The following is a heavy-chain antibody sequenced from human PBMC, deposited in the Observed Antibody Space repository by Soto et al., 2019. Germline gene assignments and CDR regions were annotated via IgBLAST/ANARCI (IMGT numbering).Heavy chain of an antibody. Sequence: PSETLSLTCTVSGGSISSYYWSWIRQPPGKGLEWIGYIYYSGSTNYNPSLKSRVTISVDTSKNQFSLKLSSVTAADTAVYYCARVTGYCSSTSCRDAFDIWGQGTMVTVSS. CDR1: GGSISSYY. CDR3: ARVTGYCSSTSCRDAFDI. V-gene: IGHV4-59*01. J-gene: IGHJ3*02. CDR2: IYYSGST. D-gene: IGHD2-2*01.